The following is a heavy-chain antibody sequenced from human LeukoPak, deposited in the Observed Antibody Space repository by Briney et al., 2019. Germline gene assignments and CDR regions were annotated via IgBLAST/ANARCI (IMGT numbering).Heavy chain of an antibody. Sequence: ASVKVSCKASGYTFTDYYIHWVRQAPGQGLEWMGWTNPNSGDTNYQGRVTMTRDTSISTASMELTNLRSDDTALYYCARAGTESKWGLPRADYYYMDVWGKGTTVTVSS. CDR1: GYTFTDYY. CDR3: ARAGTESKWGLPRADYYYMDV. D-gene: IGHD7-27*01. V-gene: IGHV1-2*02. J-gene: IGHJ6*03. CDR2: TNPNSGDT.